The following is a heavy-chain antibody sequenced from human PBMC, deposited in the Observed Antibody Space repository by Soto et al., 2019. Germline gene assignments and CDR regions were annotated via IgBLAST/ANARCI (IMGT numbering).Heavy chain of an antibody. J-gene: IGHJ5*02. CDR3: AKDRSVAGPTPNWFDP. D-gene: IGHD6-19*01. V-gene: IGHV3-23*01. Sequence: VQLLESGGGLVQPGGSLRLSCAASGFTFSSYAMSWVRQAPGKGLEWVSAISGSGGSTYYADSVKGRFTISRDNSKSTLYLQMNSLRAEDTAVYYCAKDRSVAGPTPNWFDPWGQGTLVTVSS. CDR1: GFTFSSYA. CDR2: ISGSGGST.